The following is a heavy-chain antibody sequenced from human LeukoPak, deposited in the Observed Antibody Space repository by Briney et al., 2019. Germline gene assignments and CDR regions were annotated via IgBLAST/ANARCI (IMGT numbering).Heavy chain of an antibody. J-gene: IGHJ6*03. CDR3: ARVRWFGDIIANYYYYYKDV. V-gene: IGHV1-18*01. Sequence: ASGKVSCKASGYTFTSYGISWVRQAPGQGLEWMGWISAYNGNTNYAQKLQGRVTMTTDTSTSTAYMELRSLRSDDTAVYYCARVRWFGDIIANYYYYYKDVWGKGTTVTVSS. CDR2: ISAYNGNT. CDR1: GYTFTSYG. D-gene: IGHD3-10*01.